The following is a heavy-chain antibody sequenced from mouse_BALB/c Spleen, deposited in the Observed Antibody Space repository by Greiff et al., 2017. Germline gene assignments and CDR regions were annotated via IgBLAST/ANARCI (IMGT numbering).Heavy chain of an antibody. V-gene: IGHV1-5*01. J-gene: IGHJ4*01. D-gene: IGHD1-1*01. CDR2: IYPGNSDT. CDR3: TRGAYYYGSTMDY. Sequence: EVKLQQSGTVLARPGASVKMSCKASGYTFTSYWMHWVKQRPGQGLEWIGAIYPGNSDTSYNQKFKGKAKLTAVTSTSTAYMELSSLTNEDSAVYYCTRGAYYYGSTMDYWGQGTSVTVSS. CDR1: GYTFTSYW.